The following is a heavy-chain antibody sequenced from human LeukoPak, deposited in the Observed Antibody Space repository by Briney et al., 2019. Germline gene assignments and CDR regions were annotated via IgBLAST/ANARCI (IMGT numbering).Heavy chain of an antibody. V-gene: IGHV3-21*01. D-gene: IGHD1-26*01. CDR3: ARGKWEPLDY. J-gene: IGHJ4*02. CDR2: ISSSGTYI. Sequence: GGSLRLSCVASGFTFSRYSMNWVRQAPGKGLEWVSSISSSGTYIYYADSMKGRFTISRDNAKNSLYLQMNSLRAEDTAVYYCARGKWEPLDYWGQGTLVTVSS. CDR1: GFTFSRYS.